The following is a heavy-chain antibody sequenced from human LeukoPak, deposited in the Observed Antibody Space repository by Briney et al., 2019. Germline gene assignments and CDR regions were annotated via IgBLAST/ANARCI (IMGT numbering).Heavy chain of an antibody. Sequence: ASVKVSCKASGGTFSSYAISWVRQAPGQGLEWMGWISAYNGNTNYAQKLQGRVTMTTDTSTSTAYMELRSLRSDDTAVYYCATSDYYGSGSYYNVVYYYYYGMDVWGQGTTVTVSS. V-gene: IGHV1-18*01. CDR2: ISAYNGNT. D-gene: IGHD3-10*01. CDR1: GGTFSSYA. CDR3: ATSDYYGSGSYYNVVYYYYYGMDV. J-gene: IGHJ6*02.